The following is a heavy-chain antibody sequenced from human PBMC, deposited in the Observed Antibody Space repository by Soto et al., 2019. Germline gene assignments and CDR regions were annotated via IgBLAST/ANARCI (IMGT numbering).Heavy chain of an antibody. CDR2: IKSKTDGGTT. CDR1: GFTFSNAW. V-gene: IGHV3-15*01. D-gene: IGHD4-4*01. CDR3: AMTTVREIYFDY. J-gene: IGHJ4*02. Sequence: EVQLVESGGGLVKPGGSLRLSCAASGFTFSNAWMSWVRQAPGKGLEWVGRIKSKTDGGTTDYAAPVKGRFTISRDDSKNTLYLQMNSLKTEDTAVYYCAMTTVREIYFDYWGQGTLVTVSS.